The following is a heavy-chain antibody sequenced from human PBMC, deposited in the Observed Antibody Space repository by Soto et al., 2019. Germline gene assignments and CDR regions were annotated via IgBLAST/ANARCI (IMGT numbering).Heavy chain of an antibody. Sequence: EVQLSESGGGLVQPGGSLRLSCAASGFTFRSYTMSWVRQAPGKGLEWVSSFSGRDATTYYADSVKGRFTISGDNSKNTLYLQMNSLRAEDTALYFCVRTIVGATKGGWFDPWGQGALVTVSS. CDR3: VRTIVGATKGGWFDP. CDR2: FSGRDATT. CDR1: GFTFRSYT. V-gene: IGHV3-23*01. D-gene: IGHD1-26*01. J-gene: IGHJ5*02.